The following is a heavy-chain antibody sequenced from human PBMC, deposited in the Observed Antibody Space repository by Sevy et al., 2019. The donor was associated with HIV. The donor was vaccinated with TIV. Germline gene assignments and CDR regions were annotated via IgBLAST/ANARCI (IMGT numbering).Heavy chain of an antibody. J-gene: IGHJ4*02. CDR1: GFIFSTSP. D-gene: IGHD3-10*01. CDR2: LSYDDSDE. CDR3: AKDDLGSIDY. Sequence: GGSPRLSCAASGFIFSTSPMHWVRQAPGKGLECVAILSYDDSDEKYADSVKGRFTISRDNSKNTLYLQMNSLRTEDTAVYYCAKDDLGSIDYWGQGTLVTVSS. V-gene: IGHV3-30-3*02.